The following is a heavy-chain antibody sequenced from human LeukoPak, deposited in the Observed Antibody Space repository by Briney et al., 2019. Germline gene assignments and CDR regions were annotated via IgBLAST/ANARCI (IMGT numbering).Heavy chain of an antibody. CDR1: GGSIDSTNW. J-gene: IGHJ4*02. CDR3: ARSHDHLWGNYPDH. CDR2: IHRDGRI. Sequence: SETLSLTCDVSGGSIDSTNWWNWVRQPPGKGLEWIGEIHRDGRINYNPSLKSRVTLSVDKSKNQFSLRLNSVTAADTAMYYCARSHDHLWGNYPDHWGQGTLVTVSS. D-gene: IGHD3-16*02. V-gene: IGHV4/OR15-8*01.